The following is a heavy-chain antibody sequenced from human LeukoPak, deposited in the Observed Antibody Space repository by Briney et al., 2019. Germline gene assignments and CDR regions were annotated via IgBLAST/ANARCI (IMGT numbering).Heavy chain of an antibody. D-gene: IGHD6-13*01. CDR3: AKTAGIAAAADFDY. Sequence: PGGPLRLSCAASGFTFSNYGMSWVRQAPGKGLEWVSSISGSGDSTYYADSVKGRFTISRDNSKNTLYLQMNSLRAEDTAVYYCAKTAGIAAAADFDYWGQGTLVTVSS. J-gene: IGHJ4*02. CDR1: GFTFSNYG. V-gene: IGHV3-23*01. CDR2: ISGSGDST.